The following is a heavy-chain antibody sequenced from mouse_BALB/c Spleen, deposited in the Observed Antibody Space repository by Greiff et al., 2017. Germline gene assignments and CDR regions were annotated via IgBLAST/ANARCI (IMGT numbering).Heavy chain of an antibody. Sequence: EVKLMESGPGLVKPSQSLSLTCTVTGYSITSDYAWNWIRQFPGNKLEWMGYISYSGSTSYNPSLKSRISITRDTSKNQFFLQLNSVTTEDTATYYCARREYANAMDYWGQGTSVTVSS. D-gene: IGHD2-10*02. J-gene: IGHJ4*01. V-gene: IGHV3-2*02. CDR1: GYSITSDYA. CDR3: ARREYANAMDY. CDR2: ISYSGST.